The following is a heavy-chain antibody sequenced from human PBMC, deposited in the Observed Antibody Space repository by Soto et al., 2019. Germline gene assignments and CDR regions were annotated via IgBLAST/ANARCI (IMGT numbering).Heavy chain of an antibody. J-gene: IGHJ5*02. Sequence: KTSETLSLTCTVSGGSISSGGYYWSWIRQHPGKGLEWIGYIYYSGSTYYNPSLKSRVTISVDTSKNQFSLKLSSVTAADTAVYYCARAAGGPITIFGVVMTWFDPWGQGTLVTVSS. CDR3: ARAAGGPITIFGVVMTWFDP. D-gene: IGHD3-3*01. CDR1: GGSISSGGYY. CDR2: IYYSGST. V-gene: IGHV4-31*03.